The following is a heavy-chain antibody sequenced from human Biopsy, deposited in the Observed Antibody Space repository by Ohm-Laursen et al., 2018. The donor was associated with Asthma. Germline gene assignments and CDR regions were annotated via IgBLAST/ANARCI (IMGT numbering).Heavy chain of an antibody. CDR2: ISYDGSNK. CDR3: ARGDSSGWSHYYFDY. J-gene: IGHJ4*02. Sequence: SLRLSCAASGFTFRSYAMYWVRQAPGKGLEWVALISYDGSNKSYADSVKGRFTISRDFYKNTLYLQMDSLRAEDTAVYYCARGDSSGWSHYYFDYWGQGTLVTVSS. CDR1: GFTFRSYA. V-gene: IGHV3-30*14. D-gene: IGHD6-19*01.